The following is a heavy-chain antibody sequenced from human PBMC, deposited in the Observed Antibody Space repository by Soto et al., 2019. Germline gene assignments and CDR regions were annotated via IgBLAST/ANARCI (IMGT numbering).Heavy chain of an antibody. V-gene: IGHV4-34*09. D-gene: IGHD4-17*01. CDR3: AAEDGDYRAFDY. J-gene: IGHJ4*02. CDR2: INHSGST. CDR1: GGSFSGYS. Sequence: TLSLTCAVYGGSFSGYSWSWSRQPPGKGLEWIGEINHSGSTNYNPSLKSRVTISVDTSKNQFSLKLSSVTAADTAVYYCAAEDGDYRAFDYWGQGTLVTVSS.